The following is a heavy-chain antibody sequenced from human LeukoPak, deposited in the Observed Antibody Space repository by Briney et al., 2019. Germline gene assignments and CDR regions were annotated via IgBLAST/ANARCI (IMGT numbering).Heavy chain of an antibody. CDR2: IYHSGST. D-gene: IGHD4-11*01. CDR1: GYSISSGYY. J-gene: IGHJ6*03. V-gene: IGHV4-38-2*01. CDR3: ARLTTLQGPLYYMDV. Sequence: SETLSLTCAVSGYSISSGYYWGWIRQPPGKGLEWIGRIYHSGSTYYNQSLKSRVTISVDTSKNQFSLKLSSVTAADTAVYYCARLTTLQGPLYYMDVWGKGTTVTVSS.